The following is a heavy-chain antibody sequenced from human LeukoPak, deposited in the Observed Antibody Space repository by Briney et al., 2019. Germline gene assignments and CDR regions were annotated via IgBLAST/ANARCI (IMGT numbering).Heavy chain of an antibody. CDR1: GGSISSYY. Sequence: SETLSLTCTVSGGSISSYYWSWIRQPAGKGLEWIGRIYTSGSTNYNPSLKSRVTMSVDTSKNQFSLKLSSVTAADTAVYYCARETYYYDSSGEGSAFDIWGQGTMVTVSS. V-gene: IGHV4-4*07. D-gene: IGHD3-22*01. CDR3: ARETYYYDSSGEGSAFDI. CDR2: IYTSGST. J-gene: IGHJ3*02.